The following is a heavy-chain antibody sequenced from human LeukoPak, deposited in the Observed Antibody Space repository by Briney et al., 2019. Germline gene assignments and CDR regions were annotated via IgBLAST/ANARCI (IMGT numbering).Heavy chain of an antibody. CDR2: IYPRDSDT. J-gene: IGHJ4*02. CDR3: ARDQAAAAGLAEFDY. D-gene: IGHD6-13*01. V-gene: IGHV5-51*01. CDR1: GYSFPTYW. Sequence: GESLKISCKGSGYSFPTYWIGWVRQMPGKGLEWMGIIYPRDSDTRYSPSFRGQVTISADKSISTAYLQWSTLKASDTAMYYCARDQAAAAGLAEFDYWGQGTLVTVSS.